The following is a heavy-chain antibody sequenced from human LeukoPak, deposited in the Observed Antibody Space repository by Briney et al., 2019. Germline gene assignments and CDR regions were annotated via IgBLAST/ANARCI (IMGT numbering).Heavy chain of an antibody. D-gene: IGHD6-19*01. CDR2: ISSSSRYI. J-gene: IGHJ5*02. CDR1: EFTFSDYS. CDR3: ARDPSSGWYLKGWFDP. V-gene: IGHV3-21*01. Sequence: GGSLRLSCAASEFTFSDYSMNWVRQAPGKGLEWVASISSSSRYIYYADSVKGRFTISRDNAKNSLYLQMNSLRAEDTAVYYCARDPSSGWYLKGWFDPWGQGTLVTVSS.